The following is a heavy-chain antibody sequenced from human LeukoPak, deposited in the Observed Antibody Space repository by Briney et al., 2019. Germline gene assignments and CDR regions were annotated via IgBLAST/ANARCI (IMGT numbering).Heavy chain of an antibody. CDR2: INHSGST. V-gene: IGHV4-34*01. Sequence: KPSETLSLTCAVYGGSFSGYYWSWIRQPPGKGLEWIGEINHSGSTNYNPSIKRRVTISVDTSKNQFSLKLSSVTAADTAVYYCARGIFWYNWNYYYYYMDVWGKGTTVTVSS. CDR3: ARGIFWYNWNYYYYYMDV. D-gene: IGHD1-1*01. J-gene: IGHJ6*03. CDR1: GGSFSGYY.